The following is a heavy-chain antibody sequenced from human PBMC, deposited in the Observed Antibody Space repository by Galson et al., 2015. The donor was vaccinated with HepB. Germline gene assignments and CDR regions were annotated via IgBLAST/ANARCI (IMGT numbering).Heavy chain of an antibody. CDR1: GYNFVTYG. Sequence: QSGAEVKNPGESLKISCKGSGYNFVTYGIGWVRQMPGKGLEWMGIIYPDNSDTRYSPSFEGQVTISVDKSINTAYLQWSSLKASDTAMYYCARRGFYDRDAFDIWGQGTMVTVSS. CDR2: IYPDNSDT. V-gene: IGHV5-51*03. CDR3: ARRGFYDRDAFDI. J-gene: IGHJ3*02. D-gene: IGHD3-22*01.